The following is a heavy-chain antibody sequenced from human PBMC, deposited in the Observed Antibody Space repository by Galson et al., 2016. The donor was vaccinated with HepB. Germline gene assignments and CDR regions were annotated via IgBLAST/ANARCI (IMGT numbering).Heavy chain of an antibody. CDR3: AYSQTTVTSAFDI. CDR1: GFSVTNNGVA. V-gene: IGHV2-5*02. CDR2: IYWDDTK. D-gene: IGHD4-11*01. J-gene: IGHJ3*02. Sequence: PALVKPTQTLTLTCTCSGFSVTNNGVAVAWIRQPPGKALEWLTTIYWDDTKTFSPSLESRLTFTIDSSKNQVALTLANVDPVDTATYFCAYSQTTVTSAFDIWGPGTMVTVSS.